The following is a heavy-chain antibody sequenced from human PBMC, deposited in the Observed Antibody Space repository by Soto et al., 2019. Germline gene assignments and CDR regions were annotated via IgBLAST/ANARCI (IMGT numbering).Heavy chain of an antibody. CDR1: GYSFTSYW. V-gene: IGHV5-51*01. CDR2: IYPGDSDT. CDR3: ARIYCSSTSCYAWGRFDY. J-gene: IGHJ4*02. Sequence: GESLKISCKGSGYSFTSYWIGWVRQMPGKGLEWMGIIYPGDSDTRYSPSFQGQVTISADKSISTAYLQWSSLKASDTAMYYCARIYCSSTSCYAWGRFDYWGQGTLVTVSS. D-gene: IGHD2-2*01.